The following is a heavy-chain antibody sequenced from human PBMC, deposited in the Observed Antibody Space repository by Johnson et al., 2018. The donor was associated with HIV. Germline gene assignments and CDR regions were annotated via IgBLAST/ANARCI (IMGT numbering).Heavy chain of an antibody. CDR3: ATSTASDALDI. Sequence: QMQLVESGGGLVKPGGSLRLSCAASGFTFSDYYMTWIRQAPGKGLEWVSYISTNVNDMYYADSVKGRFTISRDNSKNTLFLQMNSLRADDTAMYYCATSTASDALDIWGQGTMVTVSS. V-gene: IGHV3-11*04. D-gene: IGHD1-1*01. CDR2: ISTNVNDM. CDR1: GFTFSDYY. J-gene: IGHJ3*02.